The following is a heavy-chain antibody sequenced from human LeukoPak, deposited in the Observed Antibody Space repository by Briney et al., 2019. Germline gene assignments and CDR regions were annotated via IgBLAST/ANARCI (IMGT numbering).Heavy chain of an antibody. D-gene: IGHD3-16*01. CDR1: GFTVSSNY. CDR3: AVGGGY. V-gene: IGHV3-48*03. Sequence: GGSLRLSCGVSGFTVSSNYMNWVRQAPGKGLEFVSFISSSGSPTYYADSVKGRFTISRDNAKNSLFLQMNSLRAEDTAVYYCAVGGGYWGQGTLVTVSS. CDR2: ISSSGSPT. J-gene: IGHJ4*02.